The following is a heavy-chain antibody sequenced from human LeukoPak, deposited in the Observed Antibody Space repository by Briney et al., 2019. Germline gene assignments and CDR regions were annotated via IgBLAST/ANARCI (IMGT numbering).Heavy chain of an antibody. CDR3: ARAPYSSSSVWSWFDP. V-gene: IGHV1-18*01. CDR1: GYTFTSYG. Sequence: SSVKVSCKASGYTFTSYGISWVRQAPGQGLEWMGWISAYNGNTNYAQKLQGRVTMSTDTSTSTAYMELRSLRSDDTAVYYCARAPYSSSSVWSWFDPWGQGTLVTVSS. D-gene: IGHD6-6*01. J-gene: IGHJ5*02. CDR2: ISAYNGNT.